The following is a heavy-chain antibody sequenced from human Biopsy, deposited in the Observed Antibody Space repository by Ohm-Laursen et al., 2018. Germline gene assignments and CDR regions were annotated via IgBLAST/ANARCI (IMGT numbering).Heavy chain of an antibody. J-gene: IGHJ4*02. CDR1: GASVTSGSYY. D-gene: IGHD6-19*01. Sequence: GTLSLTCTVSGASVTSGSYYWSWIRQPPGKGLEWLGYISNIGSTNYNPSLKSRVTISVDTSKNHFSLKLTSVTAADTAVYYCARESALAGDFDSWGQGSLVTVSS. CDR3: ARESALAGDFDS. CDR2: ISNIGST. V-gene: IGHV4-61*01.